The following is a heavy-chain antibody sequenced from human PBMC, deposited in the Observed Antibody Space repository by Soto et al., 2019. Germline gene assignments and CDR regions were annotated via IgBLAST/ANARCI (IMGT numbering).Heavy chain of an antibody. CDR2: ISGSGGST. D-gene: IGHD3-10*01. Sequence: EVQLLESGGGLVQPGGSLRLSCAASGFTFSSYAMSWVRQAPGKGLEWVSAISGSGGSTYYADSVKGRFTISRDNSKNTLYLQMNSLRAEDTAVYYCAKPAAVYGSGSYLACFGYWGQGTLVTVSS. CDR1: GFTFSSYA. CDR3: AKPAAVYGSGSYLACFGY. V-gene: IGHV3-23*01. J-gene: IGHJ4*02.